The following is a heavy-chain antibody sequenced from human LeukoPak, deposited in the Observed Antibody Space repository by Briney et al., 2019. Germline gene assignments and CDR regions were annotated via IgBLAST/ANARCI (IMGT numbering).Heavy chain of an antibody. D-gene: IGHD3-22*01. CDR1: GYTFTIYG. J-gene: IGHJ4*02. CDR3: ARSDRSGYYFDDS. Sequence: GASVKVSCKASGYTFTIYGISWVRQAPGQGLEWMGWISTHNGNTKYDQNLQGRVTMTTDTSTSTAYMELRSLRSDDTAVYYCARSDRSGYYFDDSWGQGTLVTVSS. CDR2: ISTHNGNT. V-gene: IGHV1-18*01.